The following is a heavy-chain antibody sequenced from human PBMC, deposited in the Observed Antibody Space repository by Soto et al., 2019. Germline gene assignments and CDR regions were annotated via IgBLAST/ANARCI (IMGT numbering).Heavy chain of an antibody. Sequence: QVQLQESGPGLVKPSETLSLTCTVSGGSISSYYWSWIRQPPGKGLEWIGYIYYSGSTNYNPSLKSRVXXSXAXSKNQFSLQLSSVTAADTAVYYCARGYSSSWYYFDYWGQGTLVTVSS. J-gene: IGHJ4*02. CDR1: GGSISSYY. CDR3: ARGYSSSWYYFDY. D-gene: IGHD6-13*01. CDR2: IYYSGST. V-gene: IGHV4-59*01.